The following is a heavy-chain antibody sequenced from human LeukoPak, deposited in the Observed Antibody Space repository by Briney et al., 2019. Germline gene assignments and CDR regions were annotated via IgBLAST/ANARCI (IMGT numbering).Heavy chain of an antibody. J-gene: IGHJ4*02. CDR3: ARSAALDY. Sequence: GGSLRLSCAASGFTFSRYGMNWVRQAPGKRLEWVSYISSSGSTIYYADSLRGRFTISRDNAKNSLYLQVNSLGAQDTAVYYCARSAALDYWGQGTLVTVSS. D-gene: IGHD2-15*01. V-gene: IGHV3-48*04. CDR1: GFTFSRYG. CDR2: ISSSGSTI.